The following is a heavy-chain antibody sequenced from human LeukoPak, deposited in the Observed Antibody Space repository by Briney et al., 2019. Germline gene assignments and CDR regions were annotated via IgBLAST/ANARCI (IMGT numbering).Heavy chain of an antibody. CDR2: ISGSGAST. Sequence: GGSLRLSCLTSGFTFSTNAMSWVRQAPGKGLEWISGISGSGASTYYADSVTGRFTISRDNSRNTLYPQMNSLRGDDTAVYYCAKDVGKWESLHFFDYWGQGTLVTVSS. CDR3: AKDVGKWESLHFFDY. J-gene: IGHJ4*02. V-gene: IGHV3-23*01. D-gene: IGHD1-26*01. CDR1: GFTFSTNA.